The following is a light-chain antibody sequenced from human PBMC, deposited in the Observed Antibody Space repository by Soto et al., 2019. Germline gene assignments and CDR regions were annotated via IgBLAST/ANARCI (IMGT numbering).Light chain of an antibody. V-gene: IGKV3-11*01. J-gene: IGKJ4*01. CDR1: QSVVRY. CDR3: QQRSNWPLT. Sequence: EIVLTQSPVTRSLSPGERATLSCRASQSVVRYLAWYQQKPGQAPRLLIYDASKRATGIPARFSGSGYGTDFTLTIDSLEPDDFAVYYCQQRSNWPLTFGGGTKVEIK. CDR2: DAS.